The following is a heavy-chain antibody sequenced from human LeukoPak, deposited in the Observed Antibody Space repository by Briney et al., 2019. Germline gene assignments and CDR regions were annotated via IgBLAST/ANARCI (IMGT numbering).Heavy chain of an antibody. CDR2: IYYSGST. CDR1: GGSISSSSYY. J-gene: IGHJ4*02. D-gene: IGHD6-6*01. CDR3: ARPAGSSSWGGLGYYFDY. V-gene: IGHV4-39*01. Sequence: SETLSLTCTVSGGSISSSSYYWGWIRQPPGKGLEWIGSIYYSGSTYYNPSLKSRVTISVDTPKNQFSLKLSSVTAADTAVYYCARPAGSSSWGGLGYYFDYWGQGTLVTVSS.